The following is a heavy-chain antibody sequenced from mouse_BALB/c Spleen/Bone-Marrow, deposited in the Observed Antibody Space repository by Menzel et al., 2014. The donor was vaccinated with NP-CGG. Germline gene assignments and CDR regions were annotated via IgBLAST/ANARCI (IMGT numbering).Heavy chain of an antibody. CDR2: ISSGSSTI. CDR3: ASDYDYFDY. V-gene: IGHV5-17*02. CDR1: GFTFSSFG. Sequence: VQLKESGGGLVQPGGSRKLSCAASGFTFSSFGMHWVRQAPEKGLEWVAYISSGSSTIYYADTVKGRFTISRDNPKNTLFLQIASRRSEDTPMNYCASDYDYFDYWGEGTTLTIST. D-gene: IGHD2-4*01. J-gene: IGHJ2*01.